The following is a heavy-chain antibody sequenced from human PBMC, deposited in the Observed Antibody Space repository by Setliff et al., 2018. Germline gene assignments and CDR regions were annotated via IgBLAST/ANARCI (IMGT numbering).Heavy chain of an antibody. Sequence: SETLSLTCTVSGDSISSGSYHWSWIRKPAGKGLEWIGRIHPSGSTNYNPSLESRVTISVDTSKNQFSLKVSSVTAADTAVYYCARTTGSTHNWLDPWGPGTLVTVSS. CDR3: ARTTGSTHNWLDP. V-gene: IGHV4-61*02. CDR2: IHPSGST. D-gene: IGHD1-1*01. CDR1: GDSISSGSYH. J-gene: IGHJ5*02.